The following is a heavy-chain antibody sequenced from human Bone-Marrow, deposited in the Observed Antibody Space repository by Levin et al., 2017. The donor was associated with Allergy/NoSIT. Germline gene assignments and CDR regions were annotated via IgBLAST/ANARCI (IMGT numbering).Heavy chain of an antibody. D-gene: IGHD2-2*01. Sequence: SCAVSGGSVSSSYWWNWVRQSPGKGLEWIGEIFQTGTANYNPSLKSRVTMSVDKSKNQFSLRLTSVTAADTAVYYCARWSPARQTFFDYWGQGSVVTVSS. J-gene: IGHJ4*02. V-gene: IGHV4-4*02. CDR3: ARWSPARQTFFDY. CDR1: GGSVSSSYW. CDR2: IFQTGTA.